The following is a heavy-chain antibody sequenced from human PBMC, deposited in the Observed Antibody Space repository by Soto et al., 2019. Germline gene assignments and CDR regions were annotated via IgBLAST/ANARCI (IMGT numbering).Heavy chain of an antibody. CDR3: ARCPGEKCARNTIFGVVGEGFDY. Sequence: EVQLLESGGGLVQPGGSLRLSCAASGFTFNNFAMSWVRQAPGKGLEWVSSISDGGGSTYYGDSVKGRFTLSRDNSENTLYLQLNSLRAEYTAVYYCARCPGEKCARNTIFGVVGEGFDYWGQGTLVTVSS. D-gene: IGHD3-3*01. CDR1: GFTFNNFA. V-gene: IGHV3-23*01. CDR2: ISDGGGST. J-gene: IGHJ4*02.